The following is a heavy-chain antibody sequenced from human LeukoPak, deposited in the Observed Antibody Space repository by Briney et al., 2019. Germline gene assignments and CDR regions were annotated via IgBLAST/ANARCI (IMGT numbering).Heavy chain of an antibody. CDR3: ARDRFCSGYHVFDY. J-gene: IGHJ4*02. CDR2: ISAYNGNT. V-gene: IGHV1-18*01. CDR1: GYTFTSYG. Sequence: GASVKVSCKASGYTFTSYGISWVRQAPGQGLEWMGWISAYNGNTNYAQKLQGRVTMTTDTSTSTAYMELRSLRSDDTAVYYCARDRFCSGYHVFDYWGQGTLVTVSS. D-gene: IGHD3-3*01.